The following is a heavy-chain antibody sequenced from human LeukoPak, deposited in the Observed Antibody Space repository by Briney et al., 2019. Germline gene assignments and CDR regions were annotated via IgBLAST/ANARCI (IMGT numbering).Heavy chain of an antibody. CDR1: GGSISSYY. CDR3: ARASLSCSGGSCYRLFDY. Sequence: SETLSFTCTVSGGSISSYYWSWIRQPPGKGLEWIGYIYHSGSTYYNPSLKSRVTISVDRSKNQFSLKLSSVTAADTAVYYCARASLSCSGGSCYRLFDYWGQGTLVTVSS. J-gene: IGHJ4*02. V-gene: IGHV4-59*12. D-gene: IGHD2-15*01. CDR2: IYHSGST.